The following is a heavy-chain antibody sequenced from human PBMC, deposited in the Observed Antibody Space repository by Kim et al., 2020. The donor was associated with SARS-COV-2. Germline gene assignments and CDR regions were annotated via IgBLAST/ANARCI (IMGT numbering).Heavy chain of an antibody. D-gene: IGHD3-10*01. CDR3: ARRNYYYDSGSYSYFDC. V-gene: IGHV4-39*01. CDR2: IYYSGST. CDR1: GDSISSGNYY. Sequence: SETLSLTCTVSGDSISSGNYYWGWIRQPPGKGLEHIGSIYYSGSTYFNPSLESRVTISVDTSKNQFSLKLSSVTAADTAMYYCARRNYYYDSGSYSYFDCWGQGALVTVSS. J-gene: IGHJ4*02.